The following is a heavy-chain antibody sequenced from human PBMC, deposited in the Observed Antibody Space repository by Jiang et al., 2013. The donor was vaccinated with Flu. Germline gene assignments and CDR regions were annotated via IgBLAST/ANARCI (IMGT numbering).Heavy chain of an antibody. CDR2: IYHSGDT. Sequence: SGPGLVKPSETLSLTCSVSGGPITGYYLIWIRQPPGKGLEWIGFIYHSGDTMYNPYLKSRVTMSVDTSKNQFSLNLTSVTAADTALYYCVRSQLGTTVLESWGQGTLVTVSS. V-gene: IGHV4-59*01. CDR1: GGPITGYY. CDR3: VRSQLGTTVLES. D-gene: IGHD1-7*01. J-gene: IGHJ4*02.